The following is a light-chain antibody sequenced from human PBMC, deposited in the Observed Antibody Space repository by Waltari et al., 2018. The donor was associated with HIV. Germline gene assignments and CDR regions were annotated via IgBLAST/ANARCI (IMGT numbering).Light chain of an antibody. CDR3: QVWENSRDQS. V-gene: IGLV3-21*01. J-gene: IGLJ1*01. CDR1: DIGRKH. Sequence: SYVLTQPPSVSVAPGETARITCGGSDIGRKHVHWYPQKSGPAPLLVIYDDRLRPSGLPARLSGSNSGNTATLTISRVEGADEADYYCQVWENSRDQSFGPGTRVTV. CDR2: DDR.